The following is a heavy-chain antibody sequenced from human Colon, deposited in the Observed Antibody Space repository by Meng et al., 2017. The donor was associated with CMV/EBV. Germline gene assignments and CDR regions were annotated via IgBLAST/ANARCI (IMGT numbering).Heavy chain of an antibody. J-gene: IGHJ4*02. V-gene: IGHV3-23*01. CDR1: GFTFSTYT. CDR2: IRGRDGRA. Sequence: GESLKISCAASGFTFSTYTMSWVRQAPGKGLEWVSRIRGRDGRASYADSVKGRFTISRDISQNTLYLQMNSLRAEDTAVYHCAKGAIFGVTAPDYWGQGTLDTVSS. D-gene: IGHD3-3*01. CDR3: AKGAIFGVTAPDY.